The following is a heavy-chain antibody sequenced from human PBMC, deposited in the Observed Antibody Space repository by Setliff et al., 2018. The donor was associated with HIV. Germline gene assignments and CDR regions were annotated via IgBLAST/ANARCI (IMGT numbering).Heavy chain of an antibody. D-gene: IGHD6-19*01. CDR3: ARGQWLGQIDY. J-gene: IGHJ4*02. CDR2: FHHSGST. V-gene: IGHV4-39*07. Sequence: SETLSLTCNVSGDSISGNSYYWGWIRQPPGKGLEWIGSFHHSGSTSYNPSLKSRVTISLDTSKNQISLKLSSVTAADTAVYYCARGQWLGQIDYWGQGSLVTVSS. CDR1: GDSISGNSYY.